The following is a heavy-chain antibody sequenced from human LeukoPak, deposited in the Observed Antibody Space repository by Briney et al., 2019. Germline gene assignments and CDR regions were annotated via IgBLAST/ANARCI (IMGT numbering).Heavy chain of an antibody. CDR1: GCTFSSYC. CDR3: ARDQAPRNYGSGSFDP. D-gene: IGHD3-10*01. J-gene: IGHJ5*02. CDR2: IKQDGSEK. V-gene: IGHV3-7*01. Sequence: PGGSLRLSCAASGCTFSSYCMSWVRQAPGKGLEWVANIKQDGSEKYYVDSVKGRFTISRDNAKNSLYLQMNSLRAEDTAVYYCARDQAPRNYGSGSFDPWGQGTLVTVSS.